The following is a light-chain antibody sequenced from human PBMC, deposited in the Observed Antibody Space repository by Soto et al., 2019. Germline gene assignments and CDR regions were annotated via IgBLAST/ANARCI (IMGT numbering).Light chain of an antibody. V-gene: IGLV2-8*01. Sequence: QSALAQPASVSGSPGQSITISCTGTSSDVGNYKYVSWYQQHPGKAPKLMIYEVNKRPSGVPDRLSGSKSGNTASLTVSGLQAEDEADYYCSSYAGSSNVFGTGTKVTVL. CDR1: SSDVGNYKY. J-gene: IGLJ1*01. CDR3: SSYAGSSNV. CDR2: EVN.